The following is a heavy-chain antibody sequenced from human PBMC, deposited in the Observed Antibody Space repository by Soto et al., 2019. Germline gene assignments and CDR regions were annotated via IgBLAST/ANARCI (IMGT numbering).Heavy chain of an antibody. D-gene: IGHD1-26*01. J-gene: IGHJ4*02. CDR1: GLTVSTNY. Sequence: EVTLVESGGGLVQPGGSLRLSCAASGLTVSTNYMSWVRQTPRKGLEWVSVIYSDGSTYYQDSVRGRVTISRDNSKNTVYLQLNSLRVEDTAVYYCTRGASCRYPNTLDYWGQGTLVTVSS. CDR2: IYSDGST. V-gene: IGHV3-66*01. CDR3: TRGASCRYPNTLDY.